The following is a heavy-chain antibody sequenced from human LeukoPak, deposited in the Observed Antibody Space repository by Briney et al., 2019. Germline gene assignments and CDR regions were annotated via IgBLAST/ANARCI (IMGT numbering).Heavy chain of an antibody. CDR1: GGTFSSYT. J-gene: IGHJ6*03. V-gene: IGHV1-69*02. Sequence: SVKVSCKASGGTFSSYTISLVRQAPGQGLEWIGRIIPILGIANYAQKFQGRVTITADKSTSTAYMELSSLRAEDTAVYYCARGYQLPSYYYYYMDVSGKGTTVTVSS. D-gene: IGHD2-2*01. CDR3: ARGYQLPSYYYYYMDV. CDR2: IIPILGIA.